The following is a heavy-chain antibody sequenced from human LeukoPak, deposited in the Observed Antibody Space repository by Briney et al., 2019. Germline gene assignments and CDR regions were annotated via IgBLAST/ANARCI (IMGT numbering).Heavy chain of an antibody. CDR2: ISAYNGNT. CDR3: ARCDYVWGNHRYRPILYFDY. D-gene: IGHD3-16*02. Sequence: GASVKVSCKASGYTFTSYGISWVRQAPGQGLEWMGWISAYNGNTNYAQKLQGRVTMTTDTSTNTAYMELRSLRSDDTAVYYCARCDYVWGNHRYRPILYFDYWGQGTLVTVSS. V-gene: IGHV1-18*01. J-gene: IGHJ4*02. CDR1: GYTFTSYG.